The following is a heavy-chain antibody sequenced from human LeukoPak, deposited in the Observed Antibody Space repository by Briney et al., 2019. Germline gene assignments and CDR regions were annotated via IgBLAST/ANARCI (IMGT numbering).Heavy chain of an antibody. Sequence: GGSLRLSCVASGFTFGKYWMSWVRQAPGKGLEWVSAISGSGGSTYYADSVKGRFTISRDNSKNTLYLQMNSLRAEDTAVYYCATPPGIAAAWLDPWGQGTLVTVSS. CDR1: GFTFGKYW. D-gene: IGHD6-13*01. CDR3: ATPPGIAAAWLDP. J-gene: IGHJ5*02. CDR2: ISGSGGST. V-gene: IGHV3-23*01.